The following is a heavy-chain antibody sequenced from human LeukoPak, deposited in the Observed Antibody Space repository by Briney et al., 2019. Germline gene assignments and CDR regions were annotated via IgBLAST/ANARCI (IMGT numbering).Heavy chain of an antibody. D-gene: IGHD1-26*01. CDR2: ISYDGSNK. CDR3: ASHTVGATLLRAFDI. J-gene: IGHJ3*02. Sequence: PGRSLRLSCAASGFTFSSYAMHWVRQAPGKGLEWVAVISYDGSNKYYADSVKGRFAISRDNSKNTLYLQMNSLRAEDTAVYYCASHTVGATLLRAFDIWGQGTMVTVSS. CDR1: GFTFSSYA. V-gene: IGHV3-30*09.